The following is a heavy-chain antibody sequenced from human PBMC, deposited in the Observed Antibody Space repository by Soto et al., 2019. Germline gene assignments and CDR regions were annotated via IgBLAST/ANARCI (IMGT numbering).Heavy chain of an antibody. CDR3: AKGLIAAPYYYYYMDV. Sequence: GGSLRLSCAASGFTFSSYAMSWVRQAPGKGLERVSAISGSGGSTYYADSVKGRFTISRDNSKNTLYLQMNSLRAEDTAVYYCAKGLIAAPYYYYYMDVWGKGTTVTVSS. J-gene: IGHJ6*03. V-gene: IGHV3-23*01. D-gene: IGHD6-6*01. CDR2: ISGSGGST. CDR1: GFTFSSYA.